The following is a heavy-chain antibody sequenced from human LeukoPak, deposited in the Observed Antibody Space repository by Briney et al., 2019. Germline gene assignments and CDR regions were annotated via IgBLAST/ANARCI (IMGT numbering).Heavy chain of an antibody. CDR2: ISGSGGST. CDR1: GFTFSSYA. Sequence: PVGSLRLSCAASGFTFSSYAMSWVRQAPGKGLEWVSAISGSGGSTYYADSVKGRFTISRDNSKNTLYLQMNSLRAEDTAVYYCARGPPPYCSGDSCYSFLYFPHWGQGTLVTVSS. CDR3: ARGPPPYCSGDSCYSFLYFPH. V-gene: IGHV3-23*01. D-gene: IGHD2-15*01. J-gene: IGHJ1*01.